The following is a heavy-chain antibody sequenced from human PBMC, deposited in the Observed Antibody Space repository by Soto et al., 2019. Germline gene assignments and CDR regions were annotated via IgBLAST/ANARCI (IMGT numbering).Heavy chain of an antibody. D-gene: IGHD3-22*01. V-gene: IGHV1-18*01. CDR1: GYTFTSYG. CDR2: ISAYNGKT. Sequence: ASVKVSCKASGYTFTSYGINWVRQAPGQGLEWMGWISAYNGKTNYVQKLQGRVTMTTDTSTSTAYMELRSLRSDDTAVYYCARVGPDYYDSSGYLDSWGQATLVTVSS. J-gene: IGHJ4*02. CDR3: ARVGPDYYDSSGYLDS.